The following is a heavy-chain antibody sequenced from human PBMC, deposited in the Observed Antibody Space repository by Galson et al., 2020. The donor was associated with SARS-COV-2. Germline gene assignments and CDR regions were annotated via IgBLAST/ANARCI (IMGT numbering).Heavy chain of an antibody. Sequence: TCAGPGSSNSSSNWWIWVRHPPGKGLEWIVEIYHSESTHHNPSLKSHVTISVDKYKNQISLKLSSVTAADTAVYYCARRYCSSTSCPNWFDPWGQGTLVTVYS. J-gene: IGHJ5*02. V-gene: IGHV4-4*02. D-gene: IGHD2-2*01. CDR1: GSSNSSSNW. CDR2: IYHSEST. CDR3: ARRYCSSTSCPNWFDP.